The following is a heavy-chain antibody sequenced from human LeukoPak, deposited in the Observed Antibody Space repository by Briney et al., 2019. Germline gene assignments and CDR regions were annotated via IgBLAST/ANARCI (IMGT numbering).Heavy chain of an antibody. Sequence: NPGGSLRLSCAASGFAFSSYWMSWVRQAPGKGLEWVANIKQDGSEKYYVDSVKGRFTISRDNAKNSLYLQMNSLRAEDTAVYYCARDGMDPCSSTSCYAAWFDPWGQGTLVTVSS. D-gene: IGHD2-2*01. V-gene: IGHV3-7*01. CDR1: GFAFSSYW. CDR3: ARDGMDPCSSTSCYAAWFDP. CDR2: IKQDGSEK. J-gene: IGHJ5*02.